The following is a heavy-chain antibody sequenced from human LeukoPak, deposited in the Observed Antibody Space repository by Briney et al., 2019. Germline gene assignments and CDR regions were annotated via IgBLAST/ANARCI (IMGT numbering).Heavy chain of an antibody. CDR3: ARVAGPFGFDY. D-gene: IGHD3-16*01. J-gene: IGHJ4*02. CDR1: GGSFGGYY. V-gene: IGHV4-34*01. Sequence: SETLSLTCAVYGGSFGGYYWSWIRQPPGKGLEWIGEINHSGSTNYNPSLKSRVTISVDTSKNQFSLKLSSVTAADTAVYYCARVAGPFGFDYWGQGTLVTVSS. CDR2: INHSGST.